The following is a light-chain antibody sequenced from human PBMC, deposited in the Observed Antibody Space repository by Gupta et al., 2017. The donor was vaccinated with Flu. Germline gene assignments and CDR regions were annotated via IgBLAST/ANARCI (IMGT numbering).Light chain of an antibody. CDR2: QYR. CDR3: QTWDTSTALYV. J-gene: IGLJ1*01. V-gene: IGLV3-1*01. Sequence: QYRKRPSEIPERFSASKSGTTATLTISGTQPMDEAAYYCQTWDTSTALYVFGTGTRVTVL.